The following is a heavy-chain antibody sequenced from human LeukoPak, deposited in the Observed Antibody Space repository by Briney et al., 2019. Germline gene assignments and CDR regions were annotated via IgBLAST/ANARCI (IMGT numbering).Heavy chain of an antibody. V-gene: IGHV3-11*04. CDR2: MSRSGSSM. Sequence: GGSLRLSCAASGFTLSDYSMTWIRQAPGKGLEWVSYMSRSGSSMYYADSVEGRFTISRDYAKNSVYLQMNSLGAEDTAVYYCARGLIETGTTFDYWGQGTLVTVSS. J-gene: IGHJ4*02. CDR1: GFTLSDYS. D-gene: IGHD1-7*01. CDR3: ARGLIETGTTFDY.